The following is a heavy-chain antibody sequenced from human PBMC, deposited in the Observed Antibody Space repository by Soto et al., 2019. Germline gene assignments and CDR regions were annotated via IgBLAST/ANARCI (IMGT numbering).Heavy chain of an antibody. V-gene: IGHV1-69*13. CDR1: GGTFSSYA. CDR3: ARDRGYSGYDPVDY. Sequence: ASVKVSCKASGGTFSSYAISWVRQAPGQGLEWMGGIIPIFGTANYAQKFQGRVTITADESTSTAYMELSSLRSEDTAVYYCARDRGYSGYDPVDYWGQGTLVTVSS. J-gene: IGHJ4*02. CDR2: IIPIFGTA. D-gene: IGHD5-12*01.